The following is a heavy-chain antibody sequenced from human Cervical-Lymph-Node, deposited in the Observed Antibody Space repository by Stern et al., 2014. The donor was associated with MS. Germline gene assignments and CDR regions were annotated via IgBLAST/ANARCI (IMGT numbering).Heavy chain of an antibody. V-gene: IGHV1-46*01. CDR2: INPSGGST. CDR3: AIGAFDI. Sequence: QVQLVQSGAEVKKPGASVKVSCKASGYTFTNFYMHWVRQAPGQGLEWMGIINPSGGSTSYAQNVQGRVTMTRDTSTSTVYMELSSLRSEDTAVYYCAIGAFDIWGQGTMVTVSS. J-gene: IGHJ3*02. CDR1: GYTFTNFY.